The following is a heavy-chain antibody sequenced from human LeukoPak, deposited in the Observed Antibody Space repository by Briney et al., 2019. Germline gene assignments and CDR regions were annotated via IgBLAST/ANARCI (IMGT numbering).Heavy chain of an antibody. CDR1: GFTFSSYA. Sequence: GGSLRLSCAASGFTFSSYAMSWVRQAPGKRLEWVSSISGSGYYADSVKGRFTISRDNSKNTLYLQMNSLRAEDTAVYYCVKVYYYMDVWGKGTTVTVSS. CDR3: VKVYYYMDV. J-gene: IGHJ6*03. V-gene: IGHV3-23*01. CDR2: ISGSG.